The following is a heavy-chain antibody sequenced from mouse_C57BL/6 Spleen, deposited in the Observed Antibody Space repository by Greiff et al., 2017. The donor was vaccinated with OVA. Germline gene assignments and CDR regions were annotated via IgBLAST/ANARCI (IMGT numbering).Heavy chain of an antibody. CDR2: IWSGGST. V-gene: IGHV2-2*01. Sequence: VQLQQSGPGLVQPSQSLSITCTVSGFSLTSYGVHWVRQSPGKGLEWLGVIWSGGSTDYNAAFISRLSISKDNSKSQVFFKMNSLQADDTAIYYCARIYYGYDDFAYWGQGTLVTVSA. D-gene: IGHD2-2*01. CDR3: ARIYYGYDDFAY. J-gene: IGHJ3*01. CDR1: GFSLTSYG.